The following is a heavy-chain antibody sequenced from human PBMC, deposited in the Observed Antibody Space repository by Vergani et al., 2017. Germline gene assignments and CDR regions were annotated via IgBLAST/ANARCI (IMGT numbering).Heavy chain of an antibody. J-gene: IGHJ6*02. V-gene: IGHV3-7*01. CDR2: VNQDGSEK. CDR3: VRVPLIRRGSGNYGINNYHGMDV. D-gene: IGHD3-10*01. CDR1: GFIFSSYW. Sequence: EGQLVESGGDWVQRGGSLRLSCAASGFIFSSYWMSWVRQAPGKGLEWVANVNQDGSEKYYVDSVRGRFTISRDNAKNSIYLQMNSLRAEDTAVYFCVRVPLIRRGSGNYGINNYHGMDVWGQ.